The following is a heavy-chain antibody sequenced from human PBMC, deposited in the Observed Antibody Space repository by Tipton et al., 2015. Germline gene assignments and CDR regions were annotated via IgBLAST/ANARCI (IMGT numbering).Heavy chain of an antibody. CDR3: ARDPDAFDI. V-gene: IGHV4-59*01. CDR2: PYYCGNT. J-gene: IGHJ3*02. Sequence: LRLSCAASGFTFSGSAIHWVRQASGKGLEWVGHPYYCGNTNYSPSLKSRVTISVDTPKNQFSLELNSVTAADSAVYYCARDPDAFDIWGQGTMVTVSS. CDR1: GFTFSGSA.